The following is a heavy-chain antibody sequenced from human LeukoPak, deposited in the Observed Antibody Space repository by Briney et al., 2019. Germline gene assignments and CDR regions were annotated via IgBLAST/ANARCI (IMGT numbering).Heavy chain of an antibody. CDR1: GGSFSGYY. D-gene: IGHD3-9*01. V-gene: IGHV4-34*01. Sequence: PSETLSLTWAVYGGSFSGYYRSWMRQPPGKGLESIGEINHSGSTNYNPSLKSRVTISVDTSKKQFSLKLSSVTAADTAVYYCASLYYDILTGLGFDPWGQGTLVTVSS. CDR3: ASLYYDILTGLGFDP. CDR2: INHSGST. J-gene: IGHJ5*02.